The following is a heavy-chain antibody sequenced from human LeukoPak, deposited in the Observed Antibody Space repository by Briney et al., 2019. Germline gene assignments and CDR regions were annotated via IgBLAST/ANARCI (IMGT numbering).Heavy chain of an antibody. CDR1: DDSITMYY. Sequence: SETLSLTCSVSDDSITMYYWTWIRQPPGKGLEWIGYVDHTGSTYYNPSLKSRVTISVDTSKNQFSLKLSSVTAADTAVYYCARGSSSSYGPWGQGTLVTVSS. V-gene: IGHV4-59*08. J-gene: IGHJ5*02. D-gene: IGHD6-6*01. CDR3: ARGSSSSYGP. CDR2: VDHTGST.